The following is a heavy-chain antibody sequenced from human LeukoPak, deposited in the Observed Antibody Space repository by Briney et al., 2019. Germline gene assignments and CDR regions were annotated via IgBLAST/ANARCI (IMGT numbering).Heavy chain of an antibody. CDR2: ISSSSSTI. J-gene: IGHJ5*02. V-gene: IGHV3-48*01. Sequence: PGGSLRLSCAASGFTFSSYSMTWVRQAPGKGLEWVSYISSSSSTIYYADSVKGRFTTSRDNAKNSLYLQMNSLRAEDTAVYYCARGSRITIFGVAKQNWFDPWGQGTLVTVSS. CDR3: ARGSRITIFGVAKQNWFDP. D-gene: IGHD3-3*01. CDR1: GFTFSSYS.